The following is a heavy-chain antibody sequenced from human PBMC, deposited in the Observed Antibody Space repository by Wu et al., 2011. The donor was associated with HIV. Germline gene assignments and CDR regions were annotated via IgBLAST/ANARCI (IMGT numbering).Heavy chain of an antibody. V-gene: IGHV1-69*18. J-gene: IGHJ1*01. CDR2: IIPLVGTT. Sequence: QVRAGASRGAEVKKPGSSVKVSCKASRGSFGSYAISWVRQAPGQGPEWMGRIIPLVGTTNIAQKFQGRVTITADAAITTSYMELSRLTSEDTAVYYCAREGQVPSGHISYFHLWGQGTLVAVSS. CDR1: RGSFGSYA. D-gene: IGHD2-2*01. CDR3: AREGQVPSGHISYFHL.